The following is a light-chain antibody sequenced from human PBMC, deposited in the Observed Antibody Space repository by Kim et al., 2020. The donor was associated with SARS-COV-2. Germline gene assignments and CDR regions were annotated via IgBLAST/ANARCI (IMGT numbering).Light chain of an antibody. V-gene: IGLV3-1*01. J-gene: IGLJ3*02. CDR3: QAWDSSWV. CDR1: KLGAKY. CDR2: QDS. Sequence: SVSPGQTASITCSGDKLGAKYACWYQQTPGQSPVLVIYQDSKRPSGIPERFSGSNSGNTATLTISGTQAMDEADYYCQAWDSSWVFGGGTQLTVL.